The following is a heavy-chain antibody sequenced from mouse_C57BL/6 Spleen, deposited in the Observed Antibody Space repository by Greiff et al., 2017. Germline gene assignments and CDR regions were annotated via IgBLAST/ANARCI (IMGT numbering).Heavy chain of an antibody. CDR1: GFNIKDYY. J-gene: IGHJ2*01. V-gene: IGHV14-2*01. CDR3: ARRHYGSSYDY. CDR2: IDPEDGET. Sequence: EVQLQQSGAELVKPGASVKLSCTASGFNIKDYYMHWVKQRTEQGLEWIGRIDPEDGETKYAPKFPGKATITADTSSNTAYLQLSSLTSEDTAVDYCARRHYGSSYDYWGQGTTLTVSS. D-gene: IGHD1-1*01.